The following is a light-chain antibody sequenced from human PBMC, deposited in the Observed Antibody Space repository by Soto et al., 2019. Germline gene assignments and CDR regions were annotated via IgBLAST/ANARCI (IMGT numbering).Light chain of an antibody. Sequence: QSVLTQPPSASGTPGQRVTISCSGSSSNIGSNTVNWYQQLPGTAPKLLMYSNNQRPSGVPDRFSASKSGTSASLAISGLRSDDEADYYCAAWDDSLSGWVFGGGTKLTVL. CDR2: SNN. V-gene: IGLV1-44*01. J-gene: IGLJ2*01. CDR1: SSNIGSNT. CDR3: AAWDDSLSGWV.